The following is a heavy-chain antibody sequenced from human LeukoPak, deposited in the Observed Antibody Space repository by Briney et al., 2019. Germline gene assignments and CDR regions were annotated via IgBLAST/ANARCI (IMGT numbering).Heavy chain of an antibody. Sequence: GASVKVSCKASGGTFSSYAISWVRQAPGQGLEWMGGIIPIFGTANYAQKFQGRVTITADESTSTAYMELSSLRSEDTAVYYCARDCTNGVCYSDYWGQGTLVTVSS. CDR2: IIPIFGTA. V-gene: IGHV1-69*13. J-gene: IGHJ4*02. D-gene: IGHD2-8*01. CDR1: GGTFSSYA. CDR3: ARDCTNGVCYSDY.